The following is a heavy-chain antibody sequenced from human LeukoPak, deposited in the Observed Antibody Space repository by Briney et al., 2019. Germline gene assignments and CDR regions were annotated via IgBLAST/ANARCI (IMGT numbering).Heavy chain of an antibody. D-gene: IGHD6-6*01. CDR2: ISSSSSYI. V-gene: IGHV3-21*01. CDR1: GFTFSGYS. Sequence: GGSLRLSCAASGFTFSGYSMNWVRQAPGKGLEWVSSISSSSSYIYYADSVKGRFTISRDNSKNTLYLQMNSLRAEDTAVYYCASGSSSLPLFDYWGQGTLVTVSS. CDR3: ASGSSSLPLFDY. J-gene: IGHJ4*02.